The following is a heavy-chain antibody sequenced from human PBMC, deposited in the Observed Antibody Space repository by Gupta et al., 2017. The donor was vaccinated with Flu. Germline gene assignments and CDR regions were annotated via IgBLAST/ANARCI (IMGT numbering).Heavy chain of an antibody. J-gene: IGHJ6*02. Sequence: PGKGLEWIGNIYYSGTTDYKPSLKSRVTISVDTSKNQFSLKLKSVTAADTAIYYCARQASVAVSVDYYYTMDVWGPGTTVTVSS. V-gene: IGHV4-39*01. CDR2: IYYSGTT. CDR3: ARQASVAVSVDYYYTMDV. D-gene: IGHD6-19*01.